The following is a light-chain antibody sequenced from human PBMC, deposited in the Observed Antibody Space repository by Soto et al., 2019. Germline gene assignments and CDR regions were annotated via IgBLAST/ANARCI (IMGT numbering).Light chain of an antibody. V-gene: IGLV2-14*01. Sequence: QSALTQPASVSGSPGQSITISCTGTSSDVGGYDYVSWYQHHAGKAPRLLIFEFSNRASGVSSRFSGSKSGNTASLTISGLQSEDEGDYYCASYTDSTAVVFGGGTKVTVL. CDR3: ASYTDSTAVV. CDR1: SSDVGGYDY. CDR2: EFS. J-gene: IGLJ2*01.